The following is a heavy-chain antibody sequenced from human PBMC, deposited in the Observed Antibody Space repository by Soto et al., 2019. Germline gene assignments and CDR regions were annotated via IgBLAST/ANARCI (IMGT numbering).Heavy chain of an antibody. V-gene: IGHV6-1*01. J-gene: IGHJ4*02. D-gene: IGHD6-19*01. Sequence: SHTLQLTCAISGDSVSSNSAAWNWIRQSPSRGLEWLGRTYYRSKWYNDYAVSVKSRITINPDTSKNQFSLQLNSVTPEDTAVSDCGRGEVRGWYVILELFDCWGQRTRVTVSS. CDR3: GRGEVRGWYVILELFDC. CDR2: TYYRSKWYN. CDR1: GDSVSSNSAA.